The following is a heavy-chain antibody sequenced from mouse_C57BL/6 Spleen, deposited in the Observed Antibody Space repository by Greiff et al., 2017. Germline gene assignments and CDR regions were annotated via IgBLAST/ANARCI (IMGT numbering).Heavy chain of an antibody. J-gene: IGHJ1*03. CDR1: GYTFTSYW. CDR3: ANYYGSRGYFDV. CDR2: IYPGSGST. V-gene: IGHV1-55*01. D-gene: IGHD1-1*01. Sequence: QVQLQQPGAELVKPGASVKMSCKASGYTFTSYWITWVKQRPGQGLEWIGDIYPGSGSTNYNEKFKSKATLTVDTSSSTAYMQLSSLTSEDSAVYCCANYYGSRGYFDVWGTGTTVTVSS.